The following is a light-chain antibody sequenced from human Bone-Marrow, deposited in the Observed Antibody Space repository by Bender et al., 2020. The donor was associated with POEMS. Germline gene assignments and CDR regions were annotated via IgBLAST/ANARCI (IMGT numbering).Light chain of an antibody. CDR2: DVS. V-gene: IGLV2-14*03. Sequence: SALTQPASVSGSPGQSITISCTETTSDLGGYNYVSWYQQHPGKAPKLMIYDVSDRPSGVSTRFSGSKSGNTASLTISGLQAEDEADYYCSSYTTSNTPVVFGGGTKVTVL. CDR3: SSYTTSNTPVV. CDR1: TSDLGGYNY. J-gene: IGLJ2*01.